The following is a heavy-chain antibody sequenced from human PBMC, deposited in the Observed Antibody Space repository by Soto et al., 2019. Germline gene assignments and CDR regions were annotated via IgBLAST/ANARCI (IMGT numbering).Heavy chain of an antibody. D-gene: IGHD6-13*01. CDR1: GFTFDDYA. J-gene: IGHJ4*02. Sequence: PGGSLRLSCAASGFTFDDYAMHWVRQAPGKGLEWVSGISWNSGSIGYADSVKGRFTISRDNAKKSLYLQMNSLRAEDTALYYCAPSKGGSLWSPFDYWGQGTLVTVSS. CDR3: APSKGGSLWSPFDY. V-gene: IGHV3-9*01. CDR2: ISWNSGSI.